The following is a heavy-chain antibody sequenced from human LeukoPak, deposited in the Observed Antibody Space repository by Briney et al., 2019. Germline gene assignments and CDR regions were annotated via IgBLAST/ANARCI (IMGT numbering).Heavy chain of an antibody. CDR1: GFTPSDYW. CDR2: IKQDGSEQ. CDR3: ARDGGYSSGWYFDR. J-gene: IGHJ4*02. D-gene: IGHD6-19*01. Sequence: RGSPRLSCAAPGFTPSDYWTSLVRQAPGKGLEWVANIKQDGSEQYYVDSVKGRFTISRDKDKNSLYVQMNSLRAEDTAVYYCARDGGYSSGWYFDRWGQGTLVTVSS. V-gene: IGHV3-7*01.